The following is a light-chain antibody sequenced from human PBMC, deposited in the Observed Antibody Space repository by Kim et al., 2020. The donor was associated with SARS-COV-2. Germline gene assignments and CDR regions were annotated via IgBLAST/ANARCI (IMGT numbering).Light chain of an antibody. Sequence: PRETAHITWGGDKIGEIKVPWYHRRPGRAPVLVISDDSDRPSGIPERFSGSNSGNTATLTINRVEAVDEADYYCQVWDGSSDHWVFGGGTQLTVL. CDR1: KIGEIK. CDR3: QVWDGSSDHWV. V-gene: IGLV3-21*02. J-gene: IGLJ3*02. CDR2: DDS.